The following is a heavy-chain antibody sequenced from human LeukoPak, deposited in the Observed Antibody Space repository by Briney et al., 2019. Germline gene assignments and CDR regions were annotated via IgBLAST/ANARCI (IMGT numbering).Heavy chain of an antibody. V-gene: IGHV3-23*01. Sequence: GGSLRLSCAASGFTFSSYAMSCVRQAPGKGLEWVSAISGSGGSTYYADSVKGRFTISRDNAKNSLYLQMNSLRAEDTALYHCAREGHRLKYCSSTSCYGGQFDPWGQGTLVTVSS. CDR2: ISGSGGST. J-gene: IGHJ5*02. CDR3: AREGHRLKYCSSTSCYGGQFDP. D-gene: IGHD2-2*01. CDR1: GFTFSSYA.